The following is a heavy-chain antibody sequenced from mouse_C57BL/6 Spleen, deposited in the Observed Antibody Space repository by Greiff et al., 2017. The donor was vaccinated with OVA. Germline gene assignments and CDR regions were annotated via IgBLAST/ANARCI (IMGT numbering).Heavy chain of an antibody. CDR2: INYDGSST. CDR1: GFTFSDYY. D-gene: IGHD2-10*01. Sequence: EVMLVESEGGLVQPGSSMKLSCTASGFTFSDYYMAWVRQVPEKGLEWVANINYDGSSTYYLDSLKSRFIISRDNAKNILYLQMSSLKSEDTATYYCARAEAYSPFDYWGQGTTLTVSS. J-gene: IGHJ2*01. V-gene: IGHV5-16*01. CDR3: ARAEAYSPFDY.